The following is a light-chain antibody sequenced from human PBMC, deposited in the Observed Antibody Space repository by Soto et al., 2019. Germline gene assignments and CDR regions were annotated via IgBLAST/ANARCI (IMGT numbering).Light chain of an antibody. CDR2: EAS. CDR3: QQNGSPAPWT. Sequence: IVLTQSPNTLSLSPGERATLSCRASQSVYSGYVAWYQQKPGQPPRILIYEASNRATGIPDRFSGTGSGTEFSLTISRLEPEDFAVYYCQQNGSPAPWTFGQGTKVEIK. J-gene: IGKJ1*01. CDR1: QSVYSGY. V-gene: IGKV3-20*01.